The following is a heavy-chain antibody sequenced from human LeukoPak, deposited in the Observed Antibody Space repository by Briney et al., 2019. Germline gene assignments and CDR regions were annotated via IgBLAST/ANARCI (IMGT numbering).Heavy chain of an antibody. CDR1: GGSISSSSYY. CDR2: INHSGST. V-gene: IGHV4-39*07. J-gene: IGHJ4*02. CDR3: ARGRTYYDFWSGYQQRGFYFDY. Sequence: PSETLSLTCTVSGGSISSSSYYWSWIRQPPGKGLEWIGEINHSGSTNYNPSLKSRVTISVDTSKNQFSLKLSSVTAADTAVYYCARGRTYYDFWSGYQQRGFYFDYWGQGTLVTVSS. D-gene: IGHD3-3*01.